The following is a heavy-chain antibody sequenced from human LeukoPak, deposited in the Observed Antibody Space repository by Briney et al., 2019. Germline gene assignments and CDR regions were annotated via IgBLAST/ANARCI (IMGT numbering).Heavy chain of an antibody. CDR3: AGHRSDSSGYYLRLDY. CDR1: GFTFSSYE. CDR2: ISSSGSTI. Sequence: AGGSLRLSCAASGFTFSSYEMNWVRQAPGKGLEWVSYISSSGSTIYYADSVKGRFTISRDNSKNTLYLQMNSLRAEDTAVYYCAGHRSDSSGYYLRLDYWGQGTLVTVSS. V-gene: IGHV3-48*01. D-gene: IGHD3-22*01. J-gene: IGHJ4*02.